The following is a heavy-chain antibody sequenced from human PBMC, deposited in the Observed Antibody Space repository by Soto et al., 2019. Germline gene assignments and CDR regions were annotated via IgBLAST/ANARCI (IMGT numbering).Heavy chain of an antibody. J-gene: IGHJ6*02. CDR1: GGSITSYY. Sequence: PSETLSLTCTVSGGSITSYYWSWIRQPPGKGLEWIGYISYSGSTNYNPSLKSRVTISVDTSKNQFSLKLSSVTAADTAVYFCGRAHRDLQQLVHYYYSMDVWGQGTTVTVSS. D-gene: IGHD6-13*01. CDR2: ISYSGST. CDR3: GRAHRDLQQLVHYYYSMDV. V-gene: IGHV4-59*08.